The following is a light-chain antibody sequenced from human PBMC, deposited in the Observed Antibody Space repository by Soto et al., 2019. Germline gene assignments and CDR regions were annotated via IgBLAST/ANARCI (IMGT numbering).Light chain of an antibody. Sequence: EIVLTXSPGTLSLSPXXXATLSCRASQSVRNNFLAWYQQKPGQAPRLLIYGASSRATGIPDRFGGSGSGTDFTLTISGLEPEDLAVYYCQQYGSSPTFGGGTKVEIK. CDR1: QSVRNNF. J-gene: IGKJ4*01. V-gene: IGKV3-20*01. CDR2: GAS. CDR3: QQYGSSPT.